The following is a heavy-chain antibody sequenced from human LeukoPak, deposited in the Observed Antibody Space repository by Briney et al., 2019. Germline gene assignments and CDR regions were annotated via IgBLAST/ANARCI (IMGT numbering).Heavy chain of an antibody. CDR2: IYNSANT. D-gene: IGHD3-22*01. V-gene: IGHV4-59*08. Sequence: PSETLSLTCSVSGDSISSSYWSWIRQPPGKGLEWIGNIYNSANTNYNPSLQSRVTMSVDTSKSQFSLQLTSVSAADTAVYYCARHGSGSSGYLPGPFDYWGQGTLVTVSS. CDR1: GDSISSSY. J-gene: IGHJ4*02. CDR3: ARHGSGSSGYLPGPFDY.